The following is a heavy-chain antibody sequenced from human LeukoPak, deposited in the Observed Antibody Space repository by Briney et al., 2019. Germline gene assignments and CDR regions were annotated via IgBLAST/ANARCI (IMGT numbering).Heavy chain of an antibody. V-gene: IGHV4-39*01. J-gene: IGHJ5*02. Sequence: SETLSLTCTVSGGSISSSSYYWGWIRQPPGKGLEWIGSIYYSGSTYYNPSLKSRVTISVDTSKNQFSLKLSSVTAADTAVYYCARHFDCSSTSCYPNNWFDPWGQGTLATVSS. CDR1: GGSISSSSYY. CDR2: IYYSGST. CDR3: ARHFDCSSTSCYPNNWFDP. D-gene: IGHD2-2*01.